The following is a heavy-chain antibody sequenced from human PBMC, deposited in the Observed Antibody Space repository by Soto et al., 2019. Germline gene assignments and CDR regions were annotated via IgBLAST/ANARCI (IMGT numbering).Heavy chain of an antibody. CDR2: INHSGST. CDR3: ARDVIVVVVAASQSDAFDI. Sequence: LRETLSLTCAVYGGSFSGYYWSWIRQPPGKGPEWIGEINHSGSTNYNPSLKSRVTISVDTSKNQFSLKLSSVTAADTAVYYCARDVIVVVVAASQSDAFDIWGQGTMVTVSS. D-gene: IGHD2-15*01. J-gene: IGHJ3*02. V-gene: IGHV4-34*01. CDR1: GGSFSGYY.